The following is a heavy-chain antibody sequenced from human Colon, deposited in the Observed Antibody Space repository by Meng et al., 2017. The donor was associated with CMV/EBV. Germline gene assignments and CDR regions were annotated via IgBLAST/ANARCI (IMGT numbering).Heavy chain of an antibody. CDR1: GFTFSSYG. CDR2: INSRGDET. CDR3: ARGRGQLALDF. V-gene: IGHV3-21*01. D-gene: IGHD6-6*01. Sequence: GESLKISCAASGFTFSSYGMNWVRQAPGKGLEWVSFINSRGDETYYAASVKGRITVFRDNAKSSLYLQMESLGAEDTAVYYCARGRGQLALDFRGQGTLVTVSS. J-gene: IGHJ4*02.